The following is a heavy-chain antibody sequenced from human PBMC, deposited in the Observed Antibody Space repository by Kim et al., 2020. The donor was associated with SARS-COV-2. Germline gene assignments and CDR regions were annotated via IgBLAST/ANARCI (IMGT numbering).Heavy chain of an antibody. CDR3: TRDRGGPEGDKTLPDAIDL. V-gene: IGHV3-30*04. Sequence: GGSLRLSCAASGITFSMFPMHWVRQAPGKGPEWVAHISNDGNQDHYAEAVKGRFTISRDNSKRTLLLQMNSLRPEDTAMYFCTRDRGGPEGDKTLPDAIDLWGQGTRVIVSS. D-gene: IGHD1-26*01. CDR1: GITFSMFP. J-gene: IGHJ3*01. CDR2: ISNDGNQD.